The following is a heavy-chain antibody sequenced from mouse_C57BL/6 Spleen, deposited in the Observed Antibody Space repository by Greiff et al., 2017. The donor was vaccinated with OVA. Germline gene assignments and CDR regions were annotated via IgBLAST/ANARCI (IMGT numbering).Heavy chain of an antibody. D-gene: IGHD2-2*01. Sequence: VQVVESGPGLVQPSQSLSITCTVSGFSLTSYGVHWVRQSPGKGLEWLGVIWRGGSTDYNAAFMSRLSITKDNSKSQVFFKMNSLQADDTAIYYCAKEGYYGNDFYAMDYWGQGTSVTVSS. CDR1: GFSLTSYG. CDR2: IWRGGST. V-gene: IGHV2-5*01. J-gene: IGHJ4*01. CDR3: AKEGYYGNDFYAMDY.